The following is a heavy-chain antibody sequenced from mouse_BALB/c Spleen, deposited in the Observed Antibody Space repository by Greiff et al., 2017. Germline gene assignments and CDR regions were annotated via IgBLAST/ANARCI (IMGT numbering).Heavy chain of an antibody. Sequence: EVQLEESGGGLVKPGGSLKLSCAASGFTFSSYTMSWVRQTPEKRLEWVATISSGGSYTYYPDSVKGRFTISRDNAKNTLYLQMSSLKSEDTAMYYCTRDRYFDYWGQGTTLTVSS. CDR1: GFTFSSYT. CDR2: ISSGGSYT. J-gene: IGHJ2*01. V-gene: IGHV5-6-4*01. CDR3: TRDRYFDY.